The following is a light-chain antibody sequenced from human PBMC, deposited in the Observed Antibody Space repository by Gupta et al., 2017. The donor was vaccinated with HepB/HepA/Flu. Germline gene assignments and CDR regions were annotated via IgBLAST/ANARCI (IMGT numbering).Light chain of an antibody. J-gene: IGLJ1*01. CDR1: SSDVGSYKY. CDR3: TSYTTRSTYV. V-gene: IGLV2-14*03. CDR2: DVS. Sequence: QSALTQPASVSGSPGQSIAISCPGTSSDVGSYKYVSWYQHHPGRAPKIMIYDVSNRPSGVSDRFSGSKSGNTASLTISGLQADDEADYYCTSYTTRSTYVFGTGTKVTVL.